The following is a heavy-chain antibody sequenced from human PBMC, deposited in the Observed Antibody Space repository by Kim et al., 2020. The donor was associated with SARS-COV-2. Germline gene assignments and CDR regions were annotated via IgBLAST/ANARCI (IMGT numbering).Heavy chain of an antibody. D-gene: IGHD6-19*01. Sequence: GGSLRLSCAASGFTFSSYSMNWVRQAPGKGMEWVSYISSSSSTIYYADSVKGRFTISRDNAKNSLYLQMNSLRDEDTAVYYCARDGGSIAVAGTFPYYYYDYYMDDWGKGATVTVSS. CDR1: GFTFSSYS. J-gene: IGHJ6*03. V-gene: IGHV3-48*02. CDR3: ARDGGSIAVAGTFPYYYYDYYMDD. CDR2: ISSSSSTI.